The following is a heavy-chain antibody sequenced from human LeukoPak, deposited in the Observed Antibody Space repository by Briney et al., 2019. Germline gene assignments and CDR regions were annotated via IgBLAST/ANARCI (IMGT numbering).Heavy chain of an antibody. Sequence: SVKVSCKASGGTFSSYAISWVRQAPGQGLEWMGGIIPIFGTANYAQKFQGRVTITADESTSTAYMELSSLRSEDTAVYYCARGTLREDNWFDPWGQGTLVTVSS. CDR3: ARGTLREDNWFDP. J-gene: IGHJ5*02. V-gene: IGHV1-69*13. CDR1: GGTFSSYA. D-gene: IGHD4-17*01. CDR2: IIPIFGTA.